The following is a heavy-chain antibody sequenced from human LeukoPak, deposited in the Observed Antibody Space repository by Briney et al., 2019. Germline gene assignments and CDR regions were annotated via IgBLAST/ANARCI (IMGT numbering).Heavy chain of an antibody. CDR2: IYSTGST. CDR3: ARGIADPYSFDA. J-gene: IGHJ4*02. Sequence: SETLSLTCTVSGGSINFYYWSWIRKPAGKGLEWIGRIYSTGSTNYSPSLKSRVTMSVDKSKNQFSLNLSSVTAADTAVYYCARGIADPYSFDAWGQGTLVTVSS. V-gene: IGHV4-4*07. D-gene: IGHD6-13*01. CDR1: GGSINFYY.